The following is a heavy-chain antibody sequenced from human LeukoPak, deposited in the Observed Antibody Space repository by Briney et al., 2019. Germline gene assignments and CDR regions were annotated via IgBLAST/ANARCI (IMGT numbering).Heavy chain of an antibody. CDR1: GFAFSSYG. D-gene: IGHD4-17*01. CDR3: AGDYGEYYYGMDV. Sequence: PGRSLRLSCSASGFAFSSYGMHWVRQAPGKGLEWVAVIWYDGRNKYYADSVKGRFTISRDNSKNTLYLQMNSLRAEDTAVYYCAGDYGEYYYGMDVWGQGTTVTVSS. J-gene: IGHJ6*02. V-gene: IGHV3-33*01. CDR2: IWYDGRNK.